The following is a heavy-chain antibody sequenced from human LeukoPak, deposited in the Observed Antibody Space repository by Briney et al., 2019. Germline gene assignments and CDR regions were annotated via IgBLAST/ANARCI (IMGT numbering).Heavy chain of an antibody. CDR3: ARALTLRALISIFGVDAFDI. CDR2: IYTSGST. CDR1: GGSISSGSYY. V-gene: IGHV4-61*02. D-gene: IGHD3-3*01. Sequence: SQTLSLTCTVCGGSISSGSYYWSWIRQPAGKGLEWIGRIYTSGSTNYNPSLKSRVTISVDTSKNQFSLKLSSVTAADTAVYYCARALTLRALISIFGVDAFDIWGQGTMVTVSS. J-gene: IGHJ3*02.